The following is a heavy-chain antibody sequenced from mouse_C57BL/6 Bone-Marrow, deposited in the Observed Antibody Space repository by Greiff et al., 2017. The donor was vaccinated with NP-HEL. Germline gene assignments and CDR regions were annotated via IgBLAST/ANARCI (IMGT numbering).Heavy chain of an antibody. CDR1: GYTFTSYD. V-gene: IGHV1-85*01. D-gene: IGHD1-1*01. Sequence: VKVVESGPELVKPGASVKLSCKASGYTFTSYDINWVKQRPGQGLEWIGWIYPRDGSTKYNEKFKGKATLTVDTSSSTAYMELHSLTSEDSAVYFCARHPHYYYGSDWYFDVWGTGTTVTVSS. CDR3: ARHPHYYYGSDWYFDV. J-gene: IGHJ1*03. CDR2: IYPRDGST.